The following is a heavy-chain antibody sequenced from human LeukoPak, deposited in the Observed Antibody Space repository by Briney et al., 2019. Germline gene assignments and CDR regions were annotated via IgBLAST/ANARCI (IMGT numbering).Heavy chain of an antibody. CDR3: AREGRYDYVWGSYRAIDY. J-gene: IGHJ4*02. CDR1: GFTFSSYW. D-gene: IGHD3-16*02. V-gene: IGHV3-7*01. CDR2: IKQDGSEK. Sequence: GGSLRLSCAASGFTFSSYWMSWVRQAPGKGLEWGANIKQDGSEKYYVDSVKGRFTISRDNAKNSLYLQMNSLRAEDTAVYYCAREGRYDYVWGSYRAIDYWGQGTLVTVSS.